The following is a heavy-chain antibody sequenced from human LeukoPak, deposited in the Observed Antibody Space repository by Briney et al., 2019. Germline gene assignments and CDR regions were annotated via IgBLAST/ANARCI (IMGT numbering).Heavy chain of an antibody. CDR1: GGSISSSSYY. V-gene: IGHV4-39*07. CDR3: ARDRSGQRSYGEFDY. Sequence: SETLSLTCTVSGGSISSSSYYWGWIRQPPGKGLEWIGSIYYSGSTYYNPSLKSRVTISVDTSKNQFSLKLSSVTAADTAVYYCARDRSGQRSYGEFDYWGQGTLVTVSS. J-gene: IGHJ4*02. CDR2: IYYSGST. D-gene: IGHD1-26*01.